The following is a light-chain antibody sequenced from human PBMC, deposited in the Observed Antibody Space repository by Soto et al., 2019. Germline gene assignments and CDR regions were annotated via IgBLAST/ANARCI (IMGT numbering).Light chain of an antibody. CDR1: QGISNY. Sequence: DIQMTQSPSSLSASVGDRVTITCRASQGISNYVAWYQQKPGKVPKLLMYGASTLQSGVPSRFSGSGSGTEFTLIISSLQPEDVATYYCQKYNSAPQTFGPGTKVDIK. CDR2: GAS. V-gene: IGKV1-27*01. CDR3: QKYNSAPQT. J-gene: IGKJ3*01.